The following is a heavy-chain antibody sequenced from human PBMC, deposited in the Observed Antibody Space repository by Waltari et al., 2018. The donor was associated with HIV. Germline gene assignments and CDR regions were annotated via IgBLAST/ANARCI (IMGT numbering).Heavy chain of an antibody. CDR3: ARVSSLTGYYKALDY. J-gene: IGHJ4*02. CDR1: GGSISSSNW. Sequence: QVQLQDSGPGLVKPSGTLSFTCVVSGGSISSSNWWSWVRQPPGKGLEWIGEIYHSGSTNYNPALKSRVTISVDKSKDKFTLKLRSVTAADTAVYFCARVSSLTGYYKALDYWGQGTLVTVSS. V-gene: IGHV4-4*02. CDR2: IYHSGST. D-gene: IGHD3-9*01.